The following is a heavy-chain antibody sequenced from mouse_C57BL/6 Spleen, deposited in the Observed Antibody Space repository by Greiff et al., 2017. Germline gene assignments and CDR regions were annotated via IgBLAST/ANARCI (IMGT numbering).Heavy chain of an antibody. J-gene: IGHJ2*01. CDR3: ANTVPYDGYFGY. CDR1: GYTFTGYT. Sequence: QVQLQQSGAELARPGASVTMSCKASGYTFTGYTMHWVKQRPGQGLEWIGYINPSSGYTKYNQKFKGKATITADKSSSTPYLQLSSLTSEDSAVDDCANTVPYDGYFGYWGQGTTLTVSS. CDR2: INPSSGYT. D-gene: IGHD2-3*01. V-gene: IGHV1-4*01.